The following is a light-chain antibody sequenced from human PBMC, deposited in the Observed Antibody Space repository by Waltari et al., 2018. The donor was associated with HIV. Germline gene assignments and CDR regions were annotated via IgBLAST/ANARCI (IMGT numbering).Light chain of an antibody. V-gene: IGKV2-28*01. CDR3: MQALQTPLT. CDR2: LGS. CDR1: QSLLHSNGYTY. J-gene: IGKJ3*01. Sequence: IVMTQSPLSLPVTPGEPAAISCRSSQSLLHSNGYTYLDWYLQKPGQSPQLMIYLGSNRASGVPYRFSGSGSGTDFTLKISRVEAEDVGVYYCMQALQTPLTFGPGTKVDIK.